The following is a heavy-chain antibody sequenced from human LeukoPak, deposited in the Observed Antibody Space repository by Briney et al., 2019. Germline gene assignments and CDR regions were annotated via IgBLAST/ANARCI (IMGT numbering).Heavy chain of an antibody. Sequence: ASVKVSCKASGGTFSSYAISWVRQAPGQGLEWMGRIIPILGIANYAQKFQDRVTITADTSTSTAYMELRSLRSDDTAVYYCARRDGYNPFDYWGQGTLVTVSS. CDR1: GGTFSSYA. CDR3: ARRDGYNPFDY. J-gene: IGHJ4*02. V-gene: IGHV1-69*04. D-gene: IGHD5-24*01. CDR2: IIPILGIA.